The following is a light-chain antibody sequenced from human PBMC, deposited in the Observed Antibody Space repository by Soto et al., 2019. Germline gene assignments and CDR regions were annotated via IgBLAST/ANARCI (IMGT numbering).Light chain of an antibody. Sequence: QSVLTQPRSVSGSPGQSVTISCTGTSSDVGGYIYVSWYQQHPGKAPKLMMFDVSKRPSGVPDRFSGSKSDNTASLTISGLQTEDEADYFCCSYAGNYTYVFGTGTKHTVL. V-gene: IGLV2-11*01. J-gene: IGLJ1*01. CDR2: DVS. CDR1: SSDVGGYIY. CDR3: CSYAGNYTYV.